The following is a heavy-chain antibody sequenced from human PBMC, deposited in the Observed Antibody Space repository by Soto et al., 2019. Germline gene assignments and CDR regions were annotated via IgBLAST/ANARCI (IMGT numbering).Heavy chain of an antibody. J-gene: IGHJ4*02. D-gene: IGHD3-22*01. CDR3: ARGPFYHDSSGHYQDS. CDR2: INSDGSST. Sequence: EVQLVESGGGLVQPGGSLRLSCAASGFTFNNYWMHWVRQAPGKGLVWVSRINSDGSSTNYADSVKGRFTISRDDAKNTLYLQMNSLRVGDTAVYYCARGPFYHDSSGHYQDSWGQGTLVTVSS. V-gene: IGHV3-74*01. CDR1: GFTFNNYW.